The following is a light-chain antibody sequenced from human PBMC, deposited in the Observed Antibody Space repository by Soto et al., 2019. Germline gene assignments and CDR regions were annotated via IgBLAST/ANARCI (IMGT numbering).Light chain of an antibody. Sequence: EIVLTQPPGTLSLSPGERATLSCRASQSVSSSYLAWYQQKPGQAPRLLIYGASSRATGISDRFSGSGSGTDFTLTISRLEPEDFTVYYCQQYGSSHTFGQGTRLEIK. J-gene: IGKJ5*01. V-gene: IGKV3-20*01. CDR1: QSVSSSY. CDR2: GAS. CDR3: QQYGSSHT.